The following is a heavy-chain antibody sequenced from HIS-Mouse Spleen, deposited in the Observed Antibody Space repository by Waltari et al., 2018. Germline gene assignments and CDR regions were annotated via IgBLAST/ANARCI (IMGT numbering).Heavy chain of an antibody. CDR1: GFTFSSYG. CDR2: ISYDGSNK. V-gene: IGHV3-30*18. CDR3: AKASSGWLDY. J-gene: IGHJ4*02. D-gene: IGHD6-19*01. Sequence: QVQLVESGGGVVQSGRSLRLSCAASGFTFSSYGMHWVRQAPGKGLGWVAVISYDGSNKYYADSVKGRFTISRDNSKNTLYLQMNSLRAEDTAVYYCAKASSGWLDYWGQGTLVTVSS.